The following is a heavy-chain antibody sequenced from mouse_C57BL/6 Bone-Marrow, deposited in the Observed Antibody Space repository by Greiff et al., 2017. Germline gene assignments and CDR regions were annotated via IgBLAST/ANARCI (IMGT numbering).Heavy chain of an antibody. V-gene: IGHV1-81*01. CDR3: ARSGNDYDGDC. D-gene: IGHD2-4*01. CDR2: IYPRSGNT. CDR1: GYTFTSYG. J-gene: IGHJ2*01. Sequence: VQLQHSGAELARPGASVKLSCKASGYTFTSYGISWVKQRPGQGLEWIGEIYPRSGNTYYNEKFKGKATLTADKSSSTAYMELRSLTSEDSAVYFCARSGNDYDGDCWGQGTTLTVSS.